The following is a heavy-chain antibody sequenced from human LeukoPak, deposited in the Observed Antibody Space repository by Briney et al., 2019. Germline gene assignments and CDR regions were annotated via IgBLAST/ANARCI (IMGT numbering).Heavy chain of an antibody. D-gene: IGHD5-18*01. J-gene: IGHJ2*01. V-gene: IGHV1-8*01. CDR2: MNPNSGNT. CDR3: ARVGSSSYGYAWYFDL. CDR1: GYTFTSYD. Sequence: ASVKVSCKASGYTFTSYDINWVRQATGQGLEWMGWMNPNSGNTGYAQKFQGRVTMTRNTSISTAYTELSSLRSEDTAVYYCARVGSSSYGYAWYFDLWGRGTLVTVSS.